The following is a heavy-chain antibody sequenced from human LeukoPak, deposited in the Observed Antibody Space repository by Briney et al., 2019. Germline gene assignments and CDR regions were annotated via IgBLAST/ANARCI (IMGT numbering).Heavy chain of an antibody. CDR2: INHSGST. Sequence: SETLSLTCAVYGGSFSGYYWSWIRQPPGEGLEWIGEINHSGSTNYNPSLKSRVTISVDTSKNQFSLKLSSVTAADTAVYYCARDNYYGSGSYVDYWGQGTLVTVSS. CDR1: GGSFSGYY. J-gene: IGHJ4*02. CDR3: ARDNYYGSGSYVDY. V-gene: IGHV4-34*01. D-gene: IGHD3-10*01.